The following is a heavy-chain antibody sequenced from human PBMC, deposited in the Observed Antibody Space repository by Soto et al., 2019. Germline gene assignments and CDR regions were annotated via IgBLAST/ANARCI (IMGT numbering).Heavy chain of an antibody. J-gene: IGHJ4*02. D-gene: IGHD2-8*02. Sequence: QVQLVQSGAEVKKPGSSVKVSCKVSGDTFNTYTISWVRQAPEQGLEWMGRIIPILAVTTYSRKFQGRLSITADESTSTAYMEVSSLRSEDTAIYYCAARYCSAATCFNPGAYWGQGTLVAVSS. CDR3: AARYCSAATCFNPGAY. CDR2: IIPILAVT. V-gene: IGHV1-69*02. CDR1: GDTFNTYT.